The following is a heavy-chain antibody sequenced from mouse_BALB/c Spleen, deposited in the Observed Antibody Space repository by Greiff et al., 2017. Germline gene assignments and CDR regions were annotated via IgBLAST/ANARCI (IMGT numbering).Heavy chain of an antibody. V-gene: IGHV1-63*02. CDR1: GYTFTNYW. D-gene: IGHD2-1*01. Sequence: VQLQQSGAELVRPGTSVKISCKASGYTFTNYWLGWVKQRPGHGLEWIGDIYPGGGYTNYNEKFKGKATLPADTSSSTAYMQHSSLTSEDSAVYFCARGGGHYGGGYYAMDYWGQGTSVTVSS. CDR3: ARGGGHYGGGYYAMDY. CDR2: IYPGGGYT. J-gene: IGHJ4*01.